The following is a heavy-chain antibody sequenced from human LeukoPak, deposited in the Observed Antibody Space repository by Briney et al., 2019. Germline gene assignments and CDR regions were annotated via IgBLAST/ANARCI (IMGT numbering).Heavy chain of an antibody. J-gene: IGHJ4*02. CDR3: ARAVAAADSY. D-gene: IGHD6-13*01. Sequence: GGSLRLSCAASGFTFSSYAMSWVRQAPGKGLEWVANINQDGSKKYYVDSVKGRFTISRDNVKNSVYLQMNSLRAEDTAVYSCARAVAAADSYWGRGTLVTVSS. CDR2: INQDGSKK. V-gene: IGHV3-7*04. CDR1: GFTFSSYA.